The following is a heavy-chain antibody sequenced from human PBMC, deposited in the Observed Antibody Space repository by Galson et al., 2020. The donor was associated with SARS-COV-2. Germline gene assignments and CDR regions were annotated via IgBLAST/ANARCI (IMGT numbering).Heavy chain of an antibody. V-gene: IGHV1-18*01. CDR2: ISSYNANT. CDR1: GYKFNLYG. Sequence: ASVKVSCKASGYKFNLYGINWVRQAPGKGLEWVGWISSYNANTNYAQKFQGRVTMTTDTSTSTAYMELRSLRSDDTAVYYCARDCDILTSVPDYWGQGTLVTVSS. CDR3: ARDCDILTSVPDY. D-gene: IGHD3-9*01. J-gene: IGHJ4*02.